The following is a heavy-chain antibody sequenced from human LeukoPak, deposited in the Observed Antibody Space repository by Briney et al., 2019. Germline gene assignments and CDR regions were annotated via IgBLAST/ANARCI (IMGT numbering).Heavy chain of an antibody. CDR1: RFTFSSYA. J-gene: IGHJ6*02. CDR2: ISGSGGST. D-gene: IGHD4-11*01. V-gene: IGHV3-23*01. Sequence: PGGSLRLSCAASRFTFSSYAMSWVRQAPGKGLEWVSAISGSGGSTYYADSVKGRFTISRDNSKNTLYLQMNSLRAEDTAVYYCAKDLTTLGYYYGMDVWGQGTTVTVSS. CDR3: AKDLTTLGYYYGMDV.